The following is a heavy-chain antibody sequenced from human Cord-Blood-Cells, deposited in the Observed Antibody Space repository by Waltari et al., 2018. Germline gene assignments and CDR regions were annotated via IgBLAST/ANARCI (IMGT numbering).Heavy chain of an antibody. D-gene: IGHD3-22*01. CDR1: GGTFSSYA. J-gene: IGHJ4*02. V-gene: IGHV1-69*01. Sequence: QVQLVQSGAEVKKPGSSVKVSCKASGGTFSSYAISWVRQAPGQGLEWMGGISPIFGTAKYAQKFQGRVTITADESTSTAYMELSILRSEDTAVYYCARVRYYDSSGYYYYFDYWGQGTLVTVSS. CDR2: ISPIFGTA. CDR3: ARVRYYDSSGYYYYFDY.